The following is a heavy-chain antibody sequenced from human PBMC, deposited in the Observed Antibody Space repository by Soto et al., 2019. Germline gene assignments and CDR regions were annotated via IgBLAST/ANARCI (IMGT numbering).Heavy chain of an antibody. V-gene: IGHV3-23*01. CDR2: ISGSGGST. J-gene: IGHJ3*02. D-gene: IGHD6-13*01. CDR1: GFTFSSYA. CDR3: ARDYGARWYSSSWNAGGAFDI. Sequence: EVQLLESGGGLVQPGGSLRLSCAASGFTFSSYAMSWVRQAPGKGLEWVSAISGSGGSTYYADSVKGRFTISRDNSKNTLYLQMNSLRAEDTAVYYFARDYGARWYSSSWNAGGAFDIWGQGTMVTVSS.